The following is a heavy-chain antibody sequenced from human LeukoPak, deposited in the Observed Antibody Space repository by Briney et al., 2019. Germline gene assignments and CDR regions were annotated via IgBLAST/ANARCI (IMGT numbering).Heavy chain of an antibody. CDR3: ARDSSFRHYDILTGYYSYYFDY. CDR1: GFTFSSYA. CDR2: ISSNGGST. D-gene: IGHD3-9*01. J-gene: IGHJ4*02. Sequence: PGGTLRLSCAASGFTFSSYAMHWVRQAPGKGLEYVSAISSNGGSTYYANSVKGRFTISRDNSKNTLYLQMGSLRAEDMAVYYCARDSSFRHYDILTGYYSYYFDYWGQGTLVTVSS. V-gene: IGHV3-64*01.